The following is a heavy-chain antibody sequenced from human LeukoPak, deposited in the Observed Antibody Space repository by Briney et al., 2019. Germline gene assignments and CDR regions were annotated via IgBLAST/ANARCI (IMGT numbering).Heavy chain of an antibody. CDR1: DDSISDYY. CDR2: IHNSGTS. CDR3: ARDLKLDGSSGYYAFDI. D-gene: IGHD3-22*01. Sequence: SETLSLTCTVSDDSISDYYRGWIRQPPGKGLEWIGYIHNSGTSTYNLSLKSRVTISVDTSKNQFSLKMSSVTAADTAVYYCARDLKLDGSSGYYAFDIWGQGTMVTVSS. J-gene: IGHJ3*02. V-gene: IGHV4-59*01.